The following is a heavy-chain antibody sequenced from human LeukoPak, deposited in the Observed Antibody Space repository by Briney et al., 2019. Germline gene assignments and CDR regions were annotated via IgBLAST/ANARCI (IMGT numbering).Heavy chain of an antibody. Sequence: ASVKVSCKASGYTFTSYDINWVRQATGQGLEWIGWMNPNSGNTGYAQKFQGRVTITRNTSISTAYMELSSLRSEDTAVYYCARGGYCSSTSCYTGDWFDPWGQGTLVTVSS. CDR2: MNPNSGNT. CDR1: GYTFTSYD. CDR3: ARGGYCSSTSCYTGDWFDP. D-gene: IGHD2-2*02. J-gene: IGHJ5*02. V-gene: IGHV1-8*03.